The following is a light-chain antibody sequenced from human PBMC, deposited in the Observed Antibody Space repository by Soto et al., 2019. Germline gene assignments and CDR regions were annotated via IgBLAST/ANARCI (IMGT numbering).Light chain of an antibody. CDR1: QSISSY. CDR2: AAS. J-gene: IGKJ2*02. CDR3: QQSYSTPPEGT. V-gene: IGKV1-39*01. Sequence: DIQMTQSPSSLSASVGDRVTITCRSSQSISSYVNWYQQKPGKAPKLLIYAASSLQSGVPSRFSGSGSGTDFTLTISSLQPEDFATYYCQQSYSTPPEGTFGQGTTLEIK.